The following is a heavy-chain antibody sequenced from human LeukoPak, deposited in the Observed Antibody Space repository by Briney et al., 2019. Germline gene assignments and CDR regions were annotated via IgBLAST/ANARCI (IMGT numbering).Heavy chain of an antibody. D-gene: IGHD2-8*01. Sequence: GGSLRLSCAASGFTFSSYAMSWVRQAPGKGLEWVSVTYSGGSTYYADSVKGRFTISRDNSKNTLYLQMNSLRAEDTAVYYCARATPAGVYYFDYWGQGTLVTVSS. V-gene: IGHV3-53*01. J-gene: IGHJ4*02. CDR2: TYSGGST. CDR3: ARATPAGVYYFDY. CDR1: GFTFSSYA.